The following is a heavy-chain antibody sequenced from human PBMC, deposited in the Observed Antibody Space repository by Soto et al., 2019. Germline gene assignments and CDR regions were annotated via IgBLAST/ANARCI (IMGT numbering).Heavy chain of an antibody. J-gene: IGHJ5*02. CDR1: GDSYSISTYS. D-gene: IGHD4-17*01. CDR2: IYQGGVT. CDR3: ARGQRALITYGPFDP. Sequence: SETLSLTCNMSGDSYSISTYSWSWIRQPPGKPLQWIGFIYQGGVTSYNPSLASRVSISLDRSNNQCSLKLKSVTAADTAVYYCARGQRALITYGPFDPWGQGTLVTRLL. V-gene: IGHV4-30-2*01.